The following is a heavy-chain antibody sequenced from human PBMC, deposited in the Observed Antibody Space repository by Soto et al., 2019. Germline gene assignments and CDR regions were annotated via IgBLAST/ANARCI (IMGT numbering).Heavy chain of an antibody. Sequence: QVQLVQSGGEVKKPGASVKLSCTASGYTFTSYGISWVRQATGQGLGWMGWISAYNGKTNYAQNVQGRVTMTTDTSTRTAYMDLRSLRSDDTAVYYCARGGDVNYYHGMDVWGQGTTVTVSS. CDR1: GYTFTSYG. D-gene: IGHD5-12*01. CDR2: ISAYNGKT. V-gene: IGHV1-18*01. J-gene: IGHJ6*02. CDR3: ARGGDVNYYHGMDV.